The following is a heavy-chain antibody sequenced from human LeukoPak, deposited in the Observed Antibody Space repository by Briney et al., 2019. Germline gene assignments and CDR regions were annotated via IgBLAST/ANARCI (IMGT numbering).Heavy chain of an antibody. J-gene: IGHJ3*02. Sequence: SETLSLTCTVSGVSISSYYWSWIRQPPGEGLEWIGYIYYTGITNYNPSLKSPVTISVDTSKNQFSLRLSSVTAADTAMYYCAGGFGLGGSGSYAFDIWGQGTLVTVSS. V-gene: IGHV4-59*01. D-gene: IGHD3-10*01. CDR1: GVSISSYY. CDR3: AGGFGLGGSGSYAFDI. CDR2: IYYTGIT.